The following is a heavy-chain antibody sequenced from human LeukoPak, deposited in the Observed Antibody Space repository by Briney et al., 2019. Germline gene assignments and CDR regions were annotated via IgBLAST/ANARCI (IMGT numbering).Heavy chain of an antibody. CDR1: GFTFDDYA. CDR3: AKDMEYSSSCFAY. V-gene: IGHV3-9*01. Sequence: GGSLRLSCAASGFTFDDYAMHWVRQAPGKGLEWVSGISWNSGSIGYADSVKGRFTISRDNAKNSLYLQMNSLRAEDTALYYCAKDMEYSSSCFAYWGQGTL. D-gene: IGHD6-6*01. CDR2: ISWNSGSI. J-gene: IGHJ4*02.